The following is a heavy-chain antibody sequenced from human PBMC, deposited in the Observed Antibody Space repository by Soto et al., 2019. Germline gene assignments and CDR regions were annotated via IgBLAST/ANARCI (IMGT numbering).Heavy chain of an antibody. Sequence: QVQLVQSGAEVQKPGSSVKVSCKASGGTFSSYAISWVRQAPGQGLEWMGGIIPIFGTANYAQKFQGRVTITADESTSTAYMELSSLRSEDTAVYYCARDTGSYLRGYYYYGMDVWGQGTTVTVSS. CDR3: ARDTGSYLRGYYYYGMDV. J-gene: IGHJ6*02. CDR1: GGTFSSYA. CDR2: IIPIFGTA. D-gene: IGHD1-26*01. V-gene: IGHV1-69*01.